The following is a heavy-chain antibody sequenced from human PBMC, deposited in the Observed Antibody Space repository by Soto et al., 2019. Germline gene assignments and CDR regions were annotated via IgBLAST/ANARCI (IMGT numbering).Heavy chain of an antibody. V-gene: IGHV3-30-3*01. CDR3: ARPYYDFWGRWYYYYYGMDV. CDR2: ISYDGSNK. J-gene: IGHJ6*02. Sequence: GGSLRLSCAASGFTFSSYAMHWVRQAPGKGLEWVAVISYDGSNKYYADSVKGRFTISRDNSKNTLYLQMNSLRAEDTAVYYCARPYYDFWGRWYYYYYGMDVWGQGTTVTVSS. CDR1: GFTFSSYA. D-gene: IGHD3-3*01.